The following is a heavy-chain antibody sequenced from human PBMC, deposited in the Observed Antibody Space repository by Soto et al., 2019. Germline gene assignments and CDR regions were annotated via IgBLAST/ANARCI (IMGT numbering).Heavy chain of an antibody. J-gene: IGHJ6*03. CDR1: GFTFTSSA. CDR2: IVVGSGNT. D-gene: IGHD4-17*01. V-gene: IGHV1-58*02. Sequence: ASVKVSCKASGFTFTSSAMQWVRQARGERLEWIGWIVVGSGNTNYAQKFQERVTITRDMSTSTAYMELSSLRSEDTAVYYCAVLRMTTASYYYYYMDVWGKGTTVTVSS. CDR3: AVLRMTTASYYYYYMDV.